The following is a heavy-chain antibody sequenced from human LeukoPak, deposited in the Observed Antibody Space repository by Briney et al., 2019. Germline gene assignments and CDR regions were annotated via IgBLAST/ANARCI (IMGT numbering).Heavy chain of an antibody. CDR1: GFTFSSYG. D-gene: IGHD3-10*01. J-gene: IGHJ3*02. V-gene: IGHV3-33*06. Sequence: GGSLRLSCAASGFTFSSYGMHWVRQAPGKGLEWVAVIWYDGTEKYYADSVKGRFTISRDNSKNTMYLQMNSLRAEDTAVYYCAKDYTAALLWFGETDAFDIWGQGTMVTVSS. CDR3: AKDYTAALLWFGETDAFDI. CDR2: IWYDGTEK.